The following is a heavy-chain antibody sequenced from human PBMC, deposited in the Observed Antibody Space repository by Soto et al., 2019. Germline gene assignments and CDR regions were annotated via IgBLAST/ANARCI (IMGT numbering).Heavy chain of an antibody. CDR2: IIPIFGTA. V-gene: IGHV1-69*13. J-gene: IGHJ6*02. CDR1: GGTFSSYA. CDR3: ARVKGDWNYISRNYYYYGMDV. D-gene: IGHD1-7*01. Sequence: ASVKVSCKASGGTFSSYAISWVRQAPGQGLEWMGGIIPIFGTANYAQKFQGRVTMTADESTSTAYMELSSLRSEDTAVYYCARVKGDWNYISRNYYYYGMDVWAQGTTVTVSS.